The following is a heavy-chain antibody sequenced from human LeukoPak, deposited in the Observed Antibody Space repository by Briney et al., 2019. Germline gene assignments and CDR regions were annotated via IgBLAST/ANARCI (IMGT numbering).Heavy chain of an antibody. D-gene: IGHD2/OR15-2a*01. CDR3: AVATTWSHAFDI. CDR2: IYTSGST. Sequence: PSETLSLTCTVSGGSISSGSYYWSWIRQPAGKGLEWIGRIYTSGSTNYNPSLKSRVTISVDTSKKQFSLKLSSVTAADTAVYYCAVATTWSHAFDIWGQGTMVTVSS. J-gene: IGHJ3*02. V-gene: IGHV4-61*02. CDR1: GGSISSGSYY.